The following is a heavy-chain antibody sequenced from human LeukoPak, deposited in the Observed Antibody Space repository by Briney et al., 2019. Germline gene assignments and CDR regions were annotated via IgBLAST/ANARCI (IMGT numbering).Heavy chain of an antibody. D-gene: IGHD3-22*01. Sequence: MASETLSLTCTVSGGSISSYYWSWLRQPPGKGLEWIGYIYYSGSTNYNPSLKSRVTISVDTSKNQFSLKLSSVTAADTAVYYCARVTYYYDSSGYYFDYWGQGTLVTVSS. CDR2: IYYSGST. CDR3: ARVTYYYDSSGYYFDY. CDR1: GGSISSYY. V-gene: IGHV4-59*01. J-gene: IGHJ4*02.